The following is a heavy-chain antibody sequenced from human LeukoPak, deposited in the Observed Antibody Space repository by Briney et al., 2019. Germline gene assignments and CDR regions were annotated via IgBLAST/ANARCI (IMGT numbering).Heavy chain of an antibody. Sequence: GGSLRLSCAASGFTFSSYSINWVRQAPGKGLEWVSSISSSSSYMYYADSVNGRFTISRDNAKDSLYLQMSSLRAEDTAVYYCAREGRTYSIDYWGQGTLVTVAS. D-gene: IGHD6-13*01. CDR2: ISSSSSYM. J-gene: IGHJ4*02. V-gene: IGHV3-21*01. CDR3: AREGRTYSIDY. CDR1: GFTFSSYS.